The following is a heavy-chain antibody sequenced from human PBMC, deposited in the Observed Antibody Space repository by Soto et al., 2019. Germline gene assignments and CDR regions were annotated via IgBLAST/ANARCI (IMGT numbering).Heavy chain of an antibody. J-gene: IGHJ4*02. D-gene: IGHD6-25*01. CDR2: VHYSGSI. V-gene: IGHV4-31*03. CDR3: VRGTDLYKCGF. Sequence: QVQLQESGPGLVKPSGTLYLTCSVSGVSINNGNDYWTWIRQHPGKGLEWIGHVHYSGSIHYNPSLQSRVTMSGDTSKNQVSLELSSATVADTAVYYCVRGTDLYKCGFWGQRTLVTVSS. CDR1: GVSINNGNDY.